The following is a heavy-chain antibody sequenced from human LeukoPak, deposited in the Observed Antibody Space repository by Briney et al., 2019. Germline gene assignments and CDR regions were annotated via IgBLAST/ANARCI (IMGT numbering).Heavy chain of an antibody. CDR2: ISSSSTTI. D-gene: IGHD3-10*01. Sequence: GGSLRLSCAASGFTFSSYSMMWVRQAPGKGLEWVSYISSSSTTIHYADSVKGRFTISRDNSKSTLYIQMNSLRAEDTAVYYCARAKPKNMVRGLIMRRESRYYFDYWGQGTLVTVSS. CDR1: GFTFSSYS. J-gene: IGHJ4*02. CDR3: ARAKPKNMVRGLIMRRESRYYFDY. V-gene: IGHV3-48*01.